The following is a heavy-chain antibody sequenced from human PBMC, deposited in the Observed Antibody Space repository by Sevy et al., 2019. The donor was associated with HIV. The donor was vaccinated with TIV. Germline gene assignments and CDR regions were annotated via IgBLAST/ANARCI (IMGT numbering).Heavy chain of an antibody. CDR3: ARVSFYVSSGYSSPYYFDF. CDR1: GYTFTSFY. V-gene: IGHV1-46*01. CDR2: INPGGGNT. J-gene: IGHJ4*02. Sequence: ASVKFSCKTSGYTFTSFYIHWVRQAPGQGLEWMGAINPGGGNTMYVQNFQDRVTMTRDTSTSTVSMELSSLRSGDTAMYFCARVSFYVSSGYSSPYYFDFWGQGTLVTVSS. D-gene: IGHD3-22*01.